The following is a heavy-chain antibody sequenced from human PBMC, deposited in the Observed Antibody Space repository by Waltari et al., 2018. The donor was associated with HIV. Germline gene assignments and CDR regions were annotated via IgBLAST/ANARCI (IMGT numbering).Heavy chain of an antibody. CDR1: GFTVRRNY. D-gene: IGHD6-13*01. V-gene: IGHV3-66*01. CDR2: IYSGGST. Sequence: EVQLVECGGGLVQPGGSLSLSRAASGFTVRRNYINWVRQAPGKGLEWVSVIYSGGSTYYADSVKGRFTISRDNSKNTLYLQMNSLRAEDTAVYYCARDWAHSSSWSRYYYHGMDVWGQGTTVTVSS. CDR3: ARDWAHSSSWSRYYYHGMDV. J-gene: IGHJ6*02.